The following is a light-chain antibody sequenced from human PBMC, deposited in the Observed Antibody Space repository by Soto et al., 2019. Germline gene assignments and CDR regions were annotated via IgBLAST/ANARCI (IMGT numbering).Light chain of an antibody. CDR2: SAS. Sequence: EIVMTQSPATLSVSPGGRATLSCRASQSISDTLAWYQQKPGQAPRLLIYSASRRATGFPARFSGSGSGTDFTLTISSLQSEDFAVYYCQQFGSSIPHTFGQGTKLEIK. CDR3: QQFGSSIPHT. J-gene: IGKJ2*01. V-gene: IGKV3-15*01. CDR1: QSISDT.